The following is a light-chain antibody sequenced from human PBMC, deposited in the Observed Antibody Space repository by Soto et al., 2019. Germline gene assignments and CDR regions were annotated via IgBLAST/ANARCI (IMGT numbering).Light chain of an antibody. CDR3: QQLNTYSS. V-gene: IGKV1-9*01. CDR1: QGINTY. CDR2: DAS. J-gene: IGKJ4*01. Sequence: IQVTQSPSFLSTPVRDRLPSTSRASQGINTYLAWYQQKLGTAPKVLIYDASKLHSGVPSRFSGSGSGTEFTLTISSLQPEDFATYFCQQLNTYSSFGGGTKVDIK.